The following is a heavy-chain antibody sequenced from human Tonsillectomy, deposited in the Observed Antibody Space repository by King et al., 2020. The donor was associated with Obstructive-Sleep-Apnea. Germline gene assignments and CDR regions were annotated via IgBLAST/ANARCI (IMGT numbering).Heavy chain of an antibody. Sequence: QLVQSGAEVKKPGSSVKVSCKASGGTFRNFGISWVRQAPGQGLEWMGGLIPIVETPNYAQKFQGRVTITADESTTTAYLEVRSLRSEDTAVYYCAKSPEETLGVVIVRTYFFDSWGQGTLLTVSS. J-gene: IGHJ4*02. V-gene: IGHV1-69*01. CDR3: AKSPEETLGVVIVRTYFFDS. CDR2: LIPIVETP. D-gene: IGHD3-3*01. CDR1: GGTFRNFG.